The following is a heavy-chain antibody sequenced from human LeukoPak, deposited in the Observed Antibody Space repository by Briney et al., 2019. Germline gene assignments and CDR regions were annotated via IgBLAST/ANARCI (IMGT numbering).Heavy chain of an antibody. D-gene: IGHD3-3*01. CDR3: AKGLDYDFWSGYLYYYYGMGV. Sequence: PGGSLRLSCAASGFTFSSYGMHWVRQAPGKGLEWVAVISYDGSNKYYADSVKGRFTISRDNSKNTLYLQMNSLRAEDTAMYYCAKGLDYDFWSGYLYYYYGMGVWGQGTTVTVSS. CDR2: ISYDGSNK. V-gene: IGHV3-30*18. CDR1: GFTFSSYG. J-gene: IGHJ6*02.